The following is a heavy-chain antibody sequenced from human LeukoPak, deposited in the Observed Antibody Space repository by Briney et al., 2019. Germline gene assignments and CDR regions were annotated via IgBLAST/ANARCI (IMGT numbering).Heavy chain of an antibody. CDR1: GGSFSGYY. CDR3: ASSPMYSSSWSDRNTFDY. J-gene: IGHJ4*02. Sequence: SETLSLTCAVYGGSFSGYYWSWIRQPPGKGLDWIGYIYYSCSTCYNPSLNSRVTISVDRSKNQFSLKLSSVTAADTAVYYCASSPMYSSSWSDRNTFDYWGQGPLVTVSS. CDR2: IYYSCST. V-gene: IGHV4-34*01. D-gene: IGHD6-13*01.